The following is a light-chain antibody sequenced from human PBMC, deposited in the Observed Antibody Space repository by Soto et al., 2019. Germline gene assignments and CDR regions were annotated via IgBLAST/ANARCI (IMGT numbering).Light chain of an antibody. V-gene: IGKV1-5*03. J-gene: IGKJ1*01. CDR1: HYVSSS. CDR2: KTS. Sequence: DIQMTQSPSTLSASVGDRVTITCRASHYVSSSLAWYQQKPGKAPKLLIYKTSILESGVPSRFSGSASGPEFTLSISSLQPDDFATYWCQQYNTYPWTFGQGTKVDIK. CDR3: QQYNTYPWT.